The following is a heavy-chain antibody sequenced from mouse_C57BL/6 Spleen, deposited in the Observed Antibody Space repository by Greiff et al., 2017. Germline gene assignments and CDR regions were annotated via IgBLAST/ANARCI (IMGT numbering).Heavy chain of an antibody. V-gene: IGHV2-9-1*01. CDR1: GFSLTSYA. CDR2: IWTGGGK. Sequence: VKLMESGPGLVAPSQSLSITCTVSGFSLTSYAISWVRQPPGKGLEWLGVIWTGGGKNYNSALKSRQSIRKDKSKSQVFLKMNSLQTDDTARYYCARKARDGYYLDYWGQGTTLTVSS. D-gene: IGHD3-3*01. CDR3: ARKARDGYYLDY. J-gene: IGHJ2*01.